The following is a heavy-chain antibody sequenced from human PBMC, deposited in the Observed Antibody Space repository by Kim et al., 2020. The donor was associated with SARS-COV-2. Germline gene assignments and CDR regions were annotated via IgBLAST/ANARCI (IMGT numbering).Heavy chain of an antibody. D-gene: IGHD6-6*01. V-gene: IGHV3-11*06. J-gene: IGHJ6*02. Sequence: KGRFTISRANAKNSLYLQMNSLRAEDTAVYYCARAVFGSSSSHYYYGMDVWGQGTTVTVSS. CDR3: ARAVFGSSSSHYYYGMDV.